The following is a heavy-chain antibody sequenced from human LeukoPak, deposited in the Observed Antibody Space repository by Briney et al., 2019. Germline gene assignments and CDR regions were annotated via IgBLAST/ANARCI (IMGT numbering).Heavy chain of an antibody. CDR1: GFTFSSYA. J-gene: IGHJ4*02. CDR3: ARSQQLAPHFDY. V-gene: IGHV3-53*01. CDR2: IYSGGST. D-gene: IGHD6-13*01. Sequence: GGSLRLSCAASGFTFSSYAMSWVRQAPGKGLEWVSVIYSGGSTYYADSVKGRFTISRDNSKNTLYLQMNSLRAEDTAVYYCARSQQLAPHFDYWGQGTLVTVSS.